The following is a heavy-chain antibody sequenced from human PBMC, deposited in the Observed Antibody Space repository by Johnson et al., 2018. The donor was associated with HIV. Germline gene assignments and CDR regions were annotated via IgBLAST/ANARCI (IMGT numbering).Heavy chain of an antibody. J-gene: IGHJ3*01. D-gene: IGHD6-19*01. CDR2: ISYDGTDK. CDR1: GFTFSSYA. V-gene: IGHV3-30*04. CDR3: ARVQRSGWFHTDAFDL. Sequence: QVQLVESGGGLVQPGGSLRFSCAASGFTFSSYAMHWVRQAPGKGLEWVALISYDGTDKFYATSVKGRFTVSRDNSNNILFLQMSSLRSDDTAVYFCARVQRSGWFHTDAFDLWGQGTMVTVSS.